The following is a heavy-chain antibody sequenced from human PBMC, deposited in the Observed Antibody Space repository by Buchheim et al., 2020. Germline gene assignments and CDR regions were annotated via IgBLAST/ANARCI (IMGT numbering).Heavy chain of an antibody. Sequence: QVQLVQSGAEVKKPGASVKVSCKASGYTFTSYYIHWVRQAPGQGLEWMGIINPSGGSTNYAQMFQGRVTMTRDTSTSTVYLELSSLRSEDTALYYCARDKFGSGRPSIMDVWGQGTT. V-gene: IGHV1-46*01. D-gene: IGHD3-10*01. CDR1: GYTFTSYY. CDR3: ARDKFGSGRPSIMDV. J-gene: IGHJ6*02. CDR2: INPSGGST.